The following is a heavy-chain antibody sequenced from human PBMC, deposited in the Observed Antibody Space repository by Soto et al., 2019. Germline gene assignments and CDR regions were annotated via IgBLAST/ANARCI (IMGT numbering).Heavy chain of an antibody. CDR3: ARNYGRGAFDI. D-gene: IGHD4-17*01. V-gene: IGHV4-59*01. Sequence: SETLSLTCTVSGGSISSYYWSWIRQPPGKGLEWIGYIYYSGSTNYNPSLKSRVTISVDTSKNQFSLKLSSVTAADTAVYYCARNYGRGAFDIWGQGTMVTVSS. CDR1: GGSISSYY. J-gene: IGHJ3*02. CDR2: IYYSGST.